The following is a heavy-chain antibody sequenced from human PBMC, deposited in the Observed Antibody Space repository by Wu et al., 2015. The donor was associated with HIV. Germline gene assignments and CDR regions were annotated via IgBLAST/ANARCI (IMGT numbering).Heavy chain of an antibody. V-gene: IGHV1-69*05. Sequence: QAQLVQSGAEVKKPGSSVKVTCKASGAGFTSYAVSWVRQAPGQGLEWMGGINPLFGTTKHGQKFQDRVRFTTDESKTTVYMELSSLRSEDTAVYYCGRNTVSVATSLYSLGVWGQGTTVTVSS. D-gene: IGHD5-12*01. CDR3: GRNTVSVATSLYSLGV. J-gene: IGHJ6*02. CDR2: INPLFGTT. CDR1: GAGFTSYA.